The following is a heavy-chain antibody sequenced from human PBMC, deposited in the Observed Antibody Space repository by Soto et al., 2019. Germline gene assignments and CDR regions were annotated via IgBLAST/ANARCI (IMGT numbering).Heavy chain of an antibody. D-gene: IGHD3-3*01. Sequence: SVKVSCKASGGTFSSYAISWVRQAPGQGLEWMGGIIPIFGTANYAQKFQGRVTITADESTSTAYMELSSLRSEDTAVYYCARSRFLEWLLHYYYGMDVWGQGTTVTVSS. CDR3: ARSRFLEWLLHYYYGMDV. V-gene: IGHV1-69*13. CDR1: GGTFSSYA. CDR2: IIPIFGTA. J-gene: IGHJ6*02.